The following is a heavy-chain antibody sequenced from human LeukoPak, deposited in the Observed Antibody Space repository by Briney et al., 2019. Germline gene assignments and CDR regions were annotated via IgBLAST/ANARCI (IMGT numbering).Heavy chain of an antibody. CDR3: ASSDEQWYSSSWWRRNYFDY. V-gene: IGHV3-48*03. Sequence: GGSLRLSCAASAFTFSSYEMNWVRQAPGKGLEWVAYISSSGSTKYYADSVKGRFTISRDNSKNTLYLQMNSLRAEDTAVYYCASSDEQWYSSSWWRRNYFDYWGQGTLVTVSS. CDR2: ISSSGSTK. D-gene: IGHD6-6*01. CDR1: AFTFSSYE. J-gene: IGHJ4*02.